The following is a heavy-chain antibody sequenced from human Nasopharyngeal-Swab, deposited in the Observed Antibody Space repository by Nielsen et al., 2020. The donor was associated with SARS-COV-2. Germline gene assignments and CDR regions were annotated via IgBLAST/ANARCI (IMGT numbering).Heavy chain of an antibody. CDR3: ARAPYSSSGFWFDP. CDR1: GFTFSSYW. CDR2: IKQDGSEK. D-gene: IGHD6-6*01. Sequence: GESLKISCAAPGFTFSSYWMSWVRQAPGKGLEWVANIKQDGSEKYYVDSVKGRFTISRDNAKNSLYLQMNSLRAEDTAVYYCARAPYSSSGFWFDPWGQGTLVTVSS. J-gene: IGHJ5*02. V-gene: IGHV3-7*01.